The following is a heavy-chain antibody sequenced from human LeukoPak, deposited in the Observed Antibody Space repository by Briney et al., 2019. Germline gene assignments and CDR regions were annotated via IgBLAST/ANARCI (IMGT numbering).Heavy chain of an antibody. D-gene: IGHD5-12*01. J-gene: IGHJ4*02. V-gene: IGHV4-59*12. CDR1: GGSISSYY. CDR3: ARGERYSAYADY. Sequence: SETLSLTCTVSGGSISSYYWSWIRQPPGKGLEWIGYIYYSGSTNYNPSLKSRVTISVDTSKNQFSLKLSSVTAADTAVYYCARGERYSAYADYWGQGTLVAVSS. CDR2: IYYSGST.